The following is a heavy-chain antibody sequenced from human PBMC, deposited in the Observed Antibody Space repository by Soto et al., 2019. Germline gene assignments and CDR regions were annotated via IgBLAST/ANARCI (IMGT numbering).Heavy chain of an antibody. J-gene: IGHJ4*02. CDR1: GFSLTTGGMT. CDR3: TLRHDPSMGQIY. CDR2: AH. Sequence: GSGPTLVNPTQTLTLTCTVSGFSLTTGGMTVGWIRQPPGKAPEWLALAHEDSPSLQYRLTFTKDTSKNQVVLTMTNVDPGDTATYYWTLRHDPSMGQIYCGQGLHVTVYS. D-gene: IGHD3-3*02. V-gene: IGHV2-5*02.